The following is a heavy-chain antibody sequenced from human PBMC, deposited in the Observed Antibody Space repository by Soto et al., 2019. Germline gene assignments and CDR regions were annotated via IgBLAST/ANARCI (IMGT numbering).Heavy chain of an antibody. CDR1: GYTFTSYG. J-gene: IGHJ6*03. V-gene: IGHV1-18*01. CDR3: ARSNGPPTIFGVVTHWYYYYMDV. Sequence: ASVKVSCKASGYTFTSYGISWVRQAPGQGLEWMGWISAYNGNTNYAQKLQGRATMTTDTSTSTAYMELRSLRSDDTAVYYCARSNGPPTIFGVVTHWYYYYMDVWGKGTTVTVSS. D-gene: IGHD3-3*01. CDR2: ISAYNGNT.